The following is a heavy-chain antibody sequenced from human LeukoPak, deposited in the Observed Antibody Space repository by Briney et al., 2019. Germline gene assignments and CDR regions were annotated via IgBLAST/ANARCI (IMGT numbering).Heavy chain of an antibody. D-gene: IGHD3-22*01. Sequence: PGGSLRLSCAASGFIFSSYWMHWVRQAPGKGLVWVSRINSDGSSTSYADSVKGRFTVSRDNAKNTLYLQMNSLRAEDTAVYYCARDINCYDSSGYYKDYWGQGTLVTVSS. CDR2: INSDGSST. J-gene: IGHJ4*02. CDR1: GFIFSSYW. CDR3: ARDINCYDSSGYYKDY. V-gene: IGHV3-74*01.